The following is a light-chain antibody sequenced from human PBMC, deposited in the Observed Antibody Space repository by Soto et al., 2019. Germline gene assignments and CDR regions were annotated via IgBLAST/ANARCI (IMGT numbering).Light chain of an antibody. J-gene: IGLJ3*02. CDR1: SSDVGSYNG. V-gene: IGLV2-18*01. CDR3: SLYTSSSTWV. Sequence: QSALTQPPSVSGSPGQSVTISCTGTSSDVGSYNGVSWYQQPPGTAPKLMIYEVSNRPSGVPDRFSGSKSGNTASLTISGLQAEDEADYYCSLYTSSSTWVFGGGTKLTV. CDR2: EVS.